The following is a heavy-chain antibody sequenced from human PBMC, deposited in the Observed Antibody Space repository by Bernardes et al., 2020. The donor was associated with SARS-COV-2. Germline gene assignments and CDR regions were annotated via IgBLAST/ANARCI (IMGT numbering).Heavy chain of an antibody. Sequence: GGSLRLSCSASGFSFNTYAMTWVRQAPGKGLECVSAISRDGHKNYVDSVKGRFTISRDNSKNNPYMQMKSLRAEDTAVYYCANNSGSLLWLHQARPLDFWGQGALVTVSS. CDR2: ISRDGHK. V-gene: IGHV3-23*01. CDR1: GFSFNTYA. J-gene: IGHJ4*02. D-gene: IGHD3-10*01. CDR3: ANNSGSLLWLHQARPLDF.